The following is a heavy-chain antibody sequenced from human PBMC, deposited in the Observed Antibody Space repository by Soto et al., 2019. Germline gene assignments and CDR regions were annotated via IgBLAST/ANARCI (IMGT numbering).Heavy chain of an antibody. CDR1: GGSFSGYY. D-gene: IGHD3-10*01. V-gene: IGHV4-34*01. Sequence: SETLSLTCAVYGGSFSGYYWSWIRQPPGKGLEWIGEINHSGSTNYNPSLKSRVTISVDTSKNQFSLKLSSVTAADTAVYYCARGRVLLWFGELLGSRYNWFDPWGQGTLVTVSS. CDR2: INHSGST. J-gene: IGHJ5*02. CDR3: ARGRVLLWFGELLGSRYNWFDP.